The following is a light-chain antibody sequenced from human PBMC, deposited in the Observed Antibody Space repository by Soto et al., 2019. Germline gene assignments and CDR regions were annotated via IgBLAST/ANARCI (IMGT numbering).Light chain of an antibody. CDR1: QSVRSY. V-gene: IGKV3-11*01. CDR2: DAS. Sequence: EIVLTQSPATLSLSPGERATLSCRASQSVRSYLAWYQQKPGQAPRLLIYDASNRATGIPARFSGSRSGTDFTLTISSLEPEDFAVYYYQQRSNWPPYTFGQGTKLEIK. J-gene: IGKJ2*01. CDR3: QQRSNWPPYT.